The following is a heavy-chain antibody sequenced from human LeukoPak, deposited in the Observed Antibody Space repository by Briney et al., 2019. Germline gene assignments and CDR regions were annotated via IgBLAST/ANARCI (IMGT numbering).Heavy chain of an antibody. D-gene: IGHD3-10*01. Sequence: SETLSLTCTVSGGSISSSSYYWGWIRQPPGKGLEWIGSIYYSGSTYYNPSLKSRVTISVDTSKNQFSLKLSSVTAADTAVYYCARLPSLLWFGELLSSYLDYWGQGTLVTVPS. J-gene: IGHJ4*02. CDR2: IYYSGST. CDR3: ARLPSLLWFGELLSSYLDY. CDR1: GGSISSSSYY. V-gene: IGHV4-39*01.